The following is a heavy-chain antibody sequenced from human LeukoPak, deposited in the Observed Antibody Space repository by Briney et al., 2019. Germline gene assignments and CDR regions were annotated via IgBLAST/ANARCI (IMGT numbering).Heavy chain of an antibody. V-gene: IGHV4-34*01. J-gene: IGHJ2*01. D-gene: IGHD3-3*01. CDR1: GGSFSGYY. Sequence: SETLSLTCAVYGGSFSGYYWSWIRQPPGKGLEWIGEINHSGSTNYNPSLKSRVTISVDTSKNQFSLKLSSVTAADTAVYYCARQRRITIFGVVRNYWYFDLWGRGTLVTVSS. CDR3: ARQRRITIFGVVRNYWYFDL. CDR2: INHSGST.